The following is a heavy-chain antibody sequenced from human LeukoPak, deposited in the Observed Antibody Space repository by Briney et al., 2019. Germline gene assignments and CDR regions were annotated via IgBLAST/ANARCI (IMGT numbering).Heavy chain of an antibody. Sequence: SETLSLTCTVSGGSIRSYYWSWIRQPPGKGLEWIGYIYYSGSTNYNPPLKSRVTISVDTSKKQFSLKLSSVTAADTAVYYCARHPSAVAGKTFDYWGQGMLVTVSS. CDR3: ARHPSAVAGKTFDY. D-gene: IGHD6-19*01. CDR2: IYYSGST. J-gene: IGHJ4*02. V-gene: IGHV4-59*08. CDR1: GGSIRSYY.